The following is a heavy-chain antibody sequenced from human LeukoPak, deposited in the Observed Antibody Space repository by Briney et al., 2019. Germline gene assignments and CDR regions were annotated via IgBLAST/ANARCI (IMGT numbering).Heavy chain of an antibody. V-gene: IGHV3-30*18. CDR1: GFTFSNYG. J-gene: IGHJ4*02. CDR3: AKEACGGRRVSDYFDY. D-gene: IGHD2-21*01. CDR2: ISYDGRNK. Sequence: GGSLRLSCAASGFTFSNYGMHWVRQAPGKGLEWVAVISYDGRNKYYADSVKGRFTISRDNSKNTVYLQMNSLRAEDTAVYYCAKEACGGRRVSDYFDYWGQGSLVTVSS.